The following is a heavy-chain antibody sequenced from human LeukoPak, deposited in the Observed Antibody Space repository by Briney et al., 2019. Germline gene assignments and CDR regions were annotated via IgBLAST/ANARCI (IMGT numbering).Heavy chain of an antibody. CDR2: IYYSGST. Sequence: GSLRLSCAASGFTFSSYAMSWVRQAPGKGLEWIGSIYYSGSTYYNPCLKSRVTISVDTSKNQFSLKLSSVTAADTAVYYCARLVRLSSSWYNYYYGMDVWGQGTTVTV. J-gene: IGHJ6*02. CDR3: ARLVRLSSSWYNYYYGMDV. D-gene: IGHD6-13*01. CDR1: GFTFSSYA. V-gene: IGHV4-38-2*01.